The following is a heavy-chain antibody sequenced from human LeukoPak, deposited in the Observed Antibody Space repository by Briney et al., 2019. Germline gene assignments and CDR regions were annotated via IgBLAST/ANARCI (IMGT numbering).Heavy chain of an antibody. CDR2: INLGDSDT. CDR3: ARRGDSYGYLFDY. CDR1: GHRFTNHW. Sequence: GESLKISCEVSGHRFTNHWIGWVRQMPGKGLEWMGIINLGDSDTRYSPSFQGQVTISADKSISTAYLQWSSLKASDTAMYYCARRGDSYGYLFDYWGQGTLVTVSS. V-gene: IGHV5-51*01. D-gene: IGHD5-18*01. J-gene: IGHJ4*02.